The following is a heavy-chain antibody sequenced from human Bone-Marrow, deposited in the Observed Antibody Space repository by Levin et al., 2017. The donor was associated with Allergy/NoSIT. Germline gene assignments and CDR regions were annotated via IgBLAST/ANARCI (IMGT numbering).Heavy chain of an antibody. D-gene: IGHD4-17*01. CDR2: HYYTGST. J-gene: IGHJ2*01. V-gene: IGHV4-61*01. Sequence: GSLRLSCSVSGGSVSRGSYKWTWIRQPPGRELEWMGYHYYTGSTSYNPSLKSRVTISVDTSNNQFSLKLSSVTAADTAVYFCARAVNYADYYWYFDLWGRGTLVTVSS. CDR1: GGSVSRGSYK. CDR3: ARAVNYADYYWYFDL.